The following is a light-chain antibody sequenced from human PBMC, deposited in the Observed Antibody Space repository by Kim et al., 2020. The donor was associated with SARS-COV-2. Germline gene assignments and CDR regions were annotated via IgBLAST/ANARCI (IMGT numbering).Light chain of an antibody. CDR1: ESNIGSDL. J-gene: IGLJ3*02. Sequence: GQSVTIACSGSESNIGSDLVSWYQKLPGTAPKLVIYSNDQRPSGVPDRFSGFKSATSASLAISGLRSEDEAHYYCALWDDALNGRVFGGGTQLTVL. CDR3: ALWDDALNGRV. CDR2: SND. V-gene: IGLV1-47*02.